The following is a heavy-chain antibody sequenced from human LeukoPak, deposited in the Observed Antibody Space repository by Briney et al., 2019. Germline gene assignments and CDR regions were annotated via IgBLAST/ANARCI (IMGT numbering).Heavy chain of an antibody. J-gene: IGHJ3*01. Sequence: PGGSLRLSCTASGFTFSDYYMSWIRQAPGKGLEWVSYISGSGSTINYADSVKGRFTISRDNAKNLLYLQMNSLRAEDTAVYYCARDEETTVAPPSFDVWGQGTMVTVSS. V-gene: IGHV3-11*01. CDR1: GFTFSDYY. D-gene: IGHD4-23*01. CDR3: ARDEETTVAPPSFDV. CDR2: ISGSGSTI.